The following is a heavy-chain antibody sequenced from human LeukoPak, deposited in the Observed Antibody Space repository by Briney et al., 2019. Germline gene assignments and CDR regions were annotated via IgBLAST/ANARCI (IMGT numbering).Heavy chain of an antibody. J-gene: IGHJ4*02. CDR1: GESISGYY. CDR3: ARREGIEAAGTDY. CDR2: INHGGST. V-gene: IGHV4-34*01. D-gene: IGHD6-13*01. Sequence: RPSETLSLTCAVYGESISGYYWSWIRQTPGKGLEWIGEINHGGSTNYNPSLKSRVTISVDTSKKQFSLKLYSVAAADTAVYYCARREGIEAAGTDYWGQGTLVTVSS.